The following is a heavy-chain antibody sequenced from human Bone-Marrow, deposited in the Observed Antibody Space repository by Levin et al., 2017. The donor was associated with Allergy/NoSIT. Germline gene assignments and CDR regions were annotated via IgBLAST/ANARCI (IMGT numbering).Heavy chain of an antibody. CDR3: VRDRGFAVLTDMGTFDS. V-gene: IGHV4-30-4*01. CDR1: DDFINSGDYY. Sequence: SETLSLSCTVSDDFINSGDYYWSWIRQPPGKGLEWIGYIYYSGNTDYNPSLKSRVTISIDTSKKQFSLRLDSVTPADTAVYYCVRDRGFAVLTDMGTFDSWGQGVRVIVSS. CDR2: IYYSGNT. D-gene: IGHD6-19*01. J-gene: IGHJ4*02.